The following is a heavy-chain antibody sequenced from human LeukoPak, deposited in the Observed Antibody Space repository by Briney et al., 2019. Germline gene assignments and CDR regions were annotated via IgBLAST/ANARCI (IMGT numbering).Heavy chain of an antibody. Sequence: ASVTVSCKASGYTFTGYYMHWMRQAPGQGLEWMGRINTNSGGTNYAQKFQGRVTMTRDTSISTAYMELSRLRSDDTAVYYCARGDTMISLDYWGQGTLVTVSS. V-gene: IGHV1-2*06. CDR1: GYTFTGYY. CDR3: ARGDTMISLDY. D-gene: IGHD3-22*01. CDR2: INTNSGGT. J-gene: IGHJ4*02.